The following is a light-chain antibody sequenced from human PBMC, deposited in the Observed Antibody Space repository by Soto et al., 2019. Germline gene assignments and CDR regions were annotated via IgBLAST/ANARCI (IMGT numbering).Light chain of an antibody. CDR3: QQYVSSVT. J-gene: IGKJ1*01. CDR2: GAS. Sequence: DIVLTQSPGSLSLSPGERATLSCRASQSVDSSFFAWYQQKPGQAPRLLIYGASKRATGTPDRFSGSRSGTDFPLTITRLEPEDFAVYYCQQYVSSVTFGQGTKVEIK. V-gene: IGKV3-20*01. CDR1: QSVDSSF.